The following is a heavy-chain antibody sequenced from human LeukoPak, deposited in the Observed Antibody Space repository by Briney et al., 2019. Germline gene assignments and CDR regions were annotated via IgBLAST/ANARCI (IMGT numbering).Heavy chain of an antibody. V-gene: IGHV3-74*01. D-gene: IGHD5-12*01. J-gene: IGHJ5*02. CDR3: ARDPVIVATTHNWFDP. CDR1: GFTVSSNF. CDR2: INSDGSST. Sequence: GGSLRLSCAASGFTVSSNFMTWVRQAPGKGLVWVSRINSDGSSTSYADSVKGRFTISRDNAKNTLYLQMNSLRAEDTAVYYCARDPVIVATTHNWFDPWGQGTLVTVSS.